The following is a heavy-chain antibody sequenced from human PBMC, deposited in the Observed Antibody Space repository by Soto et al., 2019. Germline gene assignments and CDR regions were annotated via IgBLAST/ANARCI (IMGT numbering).Heavy chain of an antibody. V-gene: IGHV4-31*03. D-gene: IGHD5-18*01. CDR1: GGSISSGGYY. CDR2: IYYSGST. J-gene: IGHJ4*02. CDR3: ARERGGYGLFDS. Sequence: TLSLTCTVSGGSISSGGYYWSWIRQHPGKGLEWIGYIYYSGSTYYNPSLKSRVTISIDRSNDQFSLNLKSVTAADTAVYYCARERGGYGLFDSWGQGTLVTVSS.